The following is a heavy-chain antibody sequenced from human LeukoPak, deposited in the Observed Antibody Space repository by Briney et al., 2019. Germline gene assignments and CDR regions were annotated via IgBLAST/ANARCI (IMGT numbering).Heavy chain of an antibody. CDR2: IYYSGST. J-gene: IGHJ4*02. CDR1: GGSISSYY. CDR3: ARLYSNYGYYFDH. V-gene: IGHV4-59*08. D-gene: IGHD4-11*01. Sequence: SETLSLTCTVSGGSISSYYCSWIRQPPGKGLEWIGYIYYSGSTNYNPSLKSRVTISVDTSKNRFSLKLSSVTAADTAVYYCARLYSNYGYYFDHWGQGTLVTVSS.